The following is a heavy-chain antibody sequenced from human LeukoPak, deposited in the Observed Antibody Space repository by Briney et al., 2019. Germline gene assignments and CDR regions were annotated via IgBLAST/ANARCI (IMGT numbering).Heavy chain of an antibody. CDR2: IYYSGST. Sequence: PSETLSLTCTVSGGSISSYHWSWIRQPPGKGLEWIGYIYYSGSTNYNPSLKSRVTISVDTSKNQFSLKLSSVTAADTAVYYCARREDSGSSGYYGLWGQGTLVTVSS. CDR1: GGSISSYH. D-gene: IGHD3-22*01. V-gene: IGHV4-59*08. J-gene: IGHJ4*02. CDR3: ARREDSGSSGYYGL.